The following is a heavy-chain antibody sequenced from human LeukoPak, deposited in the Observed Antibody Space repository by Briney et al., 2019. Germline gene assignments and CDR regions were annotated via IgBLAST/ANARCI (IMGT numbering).Heavy chain of an antibody. CDR2: IYYSGST. J-gene: IGHJ6*02. CDR3: AKRRGRDGDYPYYYYGMDV. CDR1: GGSISSGGYY. D-gene: IGHD4-17*01. V-gene: IGHV4-31*03. Sequence: PSETLSLTCTVSGGSISSGGYYWSWIRQHPGKGLEWIGYIYYSGSTYYNPSLKSRVTISVDTSKNQFSLKLSSVTAADTAVYYCAKRRGRDGDYPYYYYGMDVWGQGTTVTVSS.